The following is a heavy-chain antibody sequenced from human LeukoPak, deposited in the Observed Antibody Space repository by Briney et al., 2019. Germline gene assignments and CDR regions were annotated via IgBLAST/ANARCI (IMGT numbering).Heavy chain of an antibody. Sequence: GGSLRLSCAASGFGVSSNDMSWVRQAPGKGLEWVSLIYAGGSSGAYYADSVRGRFTGSRQDSKNTLDLQMNSLRVDDTAVYYCLRQWPGDPPRWGQGTLVSVSS. J-gene: IGHJ4*02. CDR1: GFGVSSND. D-gene: IGHD6-19*01. CDR3: LRQWPGDPPR. V-gene: IGHV3-53*04. CDR2: IYAGGSSGA.